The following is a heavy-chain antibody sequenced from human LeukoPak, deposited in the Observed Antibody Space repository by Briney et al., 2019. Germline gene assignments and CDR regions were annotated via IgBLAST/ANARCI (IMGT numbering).Heavy chain of an antibody. V-gene: IGHV5-51*01. Sequence: GGSLQISCQGSGYRFTSYWLGWVRPLPGKGLEWMGIIYPGDSDTRYSPSFQGQVTISADKSISTAYLQWSSLKASDTAMYYCAVIQGDYYDSSGYYSLWGQGTLVTVSS. CDR2: IYPGDSDT. CDR3: AVIQGDYYDSSGYYSL. CDR1: GYRFTSYW. D-gene: IGHD3-22*01. J-gene: IGHJ4*02.